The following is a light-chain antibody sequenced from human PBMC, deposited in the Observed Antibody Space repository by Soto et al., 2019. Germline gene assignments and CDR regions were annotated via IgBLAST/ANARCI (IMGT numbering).Light chain of an antibody. V-gene: IGLV2-8*01. CDR3: NSHAGYRNFVI. J-gene: IGLJ2*01. CDR1: SSDVGGYNS. Sequence: QSALTQPPSASGSPGQSVTISCTGTSSDVGGYNSVSWYQQHPGKAPKLMIYDVFKRPSGVPDRFSGSKSGNTASLTVSGLQAEDEADYYCNSHAGYRNFVIFGGGTKLTVL. CDR2: DVF.